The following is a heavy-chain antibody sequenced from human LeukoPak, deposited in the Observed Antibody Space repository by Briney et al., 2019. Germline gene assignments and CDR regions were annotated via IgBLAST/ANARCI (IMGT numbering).Heavy chain of an antibody. D-gene: IGHD2-15*01. CDR3: AREGEGYCSGGSCSNWFDP. J-gene: IGHJ5*02. Sequence: SETLSLTCTVSGASISSYYWGWIRQLPGKCLEWIGYIYYSGSTNYNPSLKSRVTISVDTSKNQFSLKLSSVTAADTAVYYCAREGEGYCSGGSCSNWFDPWGQGTLVTVSS. CDR1: GASISSYY. CDR2: IYYSGST. V-gene: IGHV4-59*01.